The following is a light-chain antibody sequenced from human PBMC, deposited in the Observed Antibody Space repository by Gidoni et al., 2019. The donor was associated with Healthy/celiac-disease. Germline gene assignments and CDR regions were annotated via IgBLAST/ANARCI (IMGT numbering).Light chain of an antibody. CDR1: QSVSSN. CDR2: GAS. CDR3: QQYNNWPPYT. V-gene: IGKV3-15*01. Sequence: ELVMTQSPATLSVSPGERATLSCRASQSVSSNLAWYQQKPGQAPRPLIYGASTRATGIPARFSGSGSGTEFTLTISSLQSEDFAVYYCQQYNNWPPYTFXQXTKLEIK. J-gene: IGKJ2*01.